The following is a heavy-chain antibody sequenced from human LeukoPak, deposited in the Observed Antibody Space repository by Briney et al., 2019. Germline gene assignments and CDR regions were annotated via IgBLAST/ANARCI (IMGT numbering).Heavy chain of an antibody. CDR3: ARAGYCGDGGCRGGSAFDV. D-gene: IGHD2-15*01. CDR1: GYTFTNYD. CDR2: ISVYSGDT. V-gene: IGHV1-18*01. Sequence: ASVKVSCKTSGYTFTNYDIYWVRLAQGQGLEWMGWISVYSGDTKYAQILQGSFTVTTDTSTSTAYMELRSLTYDDTAVYYCARAGYCGDGGCRGGSAFDVWGQGTMVTVSS. J-gene: IGHJ3*01.